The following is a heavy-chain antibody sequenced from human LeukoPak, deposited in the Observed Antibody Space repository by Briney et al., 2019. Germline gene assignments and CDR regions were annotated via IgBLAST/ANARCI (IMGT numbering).Heavy chain of an antibody. CDR1: GFTFSSYA. D-gene: IGHD3-10*01. Sequence: GGSLRLSCAASGFTFSSYAMHWVRQAPGKGLEWAAVISYDGSNRYYADSVKGRFTISRDNSKNTLYLQMNSLRAEDTAVYYCARDYYGSGRHDYWGQGTLVTVSS. CDR2: ISYDGSNR. CDR3: ARDYYGSGRHDY. J-gene: IGHJ4*02. V-gene: IGHV3-30*04.